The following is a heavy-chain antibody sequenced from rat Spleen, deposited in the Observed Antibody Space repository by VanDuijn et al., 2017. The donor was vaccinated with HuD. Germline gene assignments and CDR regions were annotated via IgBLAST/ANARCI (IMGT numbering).Heavy chain of an antibody. CDR1: GFTFSDYY. CDR3: ARHRSYGYNPFDY. Sequence: EVQLVESDGGLVQADRSLKLSCAASGFTFSDYYMAWVRQAPTKGLEWVATISFDGSNTYYRDSVKGRFTISRDNANSTLYLQMDSLRSEDTATYYCARHRSYGYNPFDYWGQGVMVTVSS. D-gene: IGHD1-9*01. J-gene: IGHJ2*01. CDR2: ISFDGSNT. V-gene: IGHV5-29*01.